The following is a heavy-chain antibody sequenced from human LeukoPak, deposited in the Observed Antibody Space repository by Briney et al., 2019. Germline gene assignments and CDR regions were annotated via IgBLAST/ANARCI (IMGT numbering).Heavy chain of an antibody. D-gene: IGHD6-19*01. Sequence: AGGSLRLSCAASGFTFSSYAMSWVCQAPGKGLEWVSAISGSGGSTYYADSVKGRFTISRDNSKNTLYLQMNSLRAEDTAVYYCAKHLTYSSGWYFDYWGQGTLVTVSS. CDR1: GFTFSSYA. V-gene: IGHV3-23*01. J-gene: IGHJ4*02. CDR3: AKHLTYSSGWYFDY. CDR2: ISGSGGST.